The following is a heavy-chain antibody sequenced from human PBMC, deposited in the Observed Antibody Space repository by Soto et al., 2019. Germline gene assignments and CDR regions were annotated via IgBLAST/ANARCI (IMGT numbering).Heavy chain of an antibody. CDR2: VNLGGIT. CDR1: GGSLSGYY. CDR3: GRVVRKMAFQSIDS. Sequence: SETLSLTCAVYGGSLSGYYCTWIRQPPGKGLEWIGEVNLGGITNYSQSVKSRLKISLDTSKKEVSLEMTSVAAADTAVYYCGRVVRKMAFQSIDSWGPGTLVTVSS. J-gene: IGHJ4*02. V-gene: IGHV4-34*01.